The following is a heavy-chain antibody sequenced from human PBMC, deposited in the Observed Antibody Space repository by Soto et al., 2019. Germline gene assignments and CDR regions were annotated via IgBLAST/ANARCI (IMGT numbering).Heavy chain of an antibody. CDR2: IIPMFGTA. D-gene: IGHD5-18*01. CDR3: ARDPGYSYGNT. J-gene: IGHJ5*02. CDR1: GGTFSTYA. Sequence: SVKVSCKAPGGTFSTYAISWVRQAPGQGLEWMGGIIPMFGTANYAQRFQDRVTITADESTNTVYMELSSLRSEDTAVYYCARDPGYSYGNTWGQGTLVTVSS. V-gene: IGHV1-69*13.